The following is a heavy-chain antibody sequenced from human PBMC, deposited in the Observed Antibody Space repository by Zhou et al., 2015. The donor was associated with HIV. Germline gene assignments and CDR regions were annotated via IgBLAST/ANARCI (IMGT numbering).Heavy chain of an antibody. D-gene: IGHD3-22*01. CDR2: ISAYNGNT. CDR3: ARHRLGYYYDSSGDNWFDP. J-gene: IGHJ5*02. CDR1: GYKFISYG. Sequence: QVQLVQSGVEVKKTGASVKVSCKASGYKFISYGITWVRQAPGQGLEWMGWISAYNGNTNYAQNLQDRITMTKDTSTSTAYMELRSLRSDDTAVYYCARHRLGYYYDSSGDNWFDPSGPREPVVTVSS. V-gene: IGHV1-18*01.